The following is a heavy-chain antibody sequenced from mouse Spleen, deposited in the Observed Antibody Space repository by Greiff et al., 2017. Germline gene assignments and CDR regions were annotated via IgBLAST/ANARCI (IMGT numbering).Heavy chain of an antibody. CDR2: IYPGSGNT. V-gene: IGHV1-66*01. CDR3: ARGEITAAAWFAY. Sequence: QVQLKESGPELVKPGASVKISCKASGYSFTSYYIHWVKQRPGQGLEWIGWIYPGSGNTKYNEKFKGKATLTADTSSSTAYMQLSSLTSEDSAVYYCARGEITAAAWFAYWGQGTLVTVSA. J-gene: IGHJ3*01. D-gene: IGHD1-2*01. CDR1: GYSFTSYY.